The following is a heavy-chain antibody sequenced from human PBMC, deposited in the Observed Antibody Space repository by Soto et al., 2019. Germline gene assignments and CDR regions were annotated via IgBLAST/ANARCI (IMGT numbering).Heavy chain of an antibody. D-gene: IGHD2-2*01. V-gene: IGHV1-69*12. Sequence: QVQLVQSGAEVKKPGSSVKVSCKASGGTFSSYAISWVRQAPGQGLEWMGGIIPIFGTANYAQKFQGRVRIDADESTSTAYMELSSLRSEDTAVYYCARDNIPWGISTTSNDAFDIWGQGTMVTVSS. CDR1: GGTFSSYA. CDR2: IIPIFGTA. J-gene: IGHJ3*02. CDR3: ARDNIPWGISTTSNDAFDI.